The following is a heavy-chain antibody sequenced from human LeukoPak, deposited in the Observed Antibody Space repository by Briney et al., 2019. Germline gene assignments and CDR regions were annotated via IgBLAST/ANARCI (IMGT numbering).Heavy chain of an antibody. J-gene: IGHJ6*02. Sequence: ASVKVSCKASGYTFTSYYMHWVRQAPGQGLEWMGIINPSGGSTSYAQKFQGRVSMTRDTSTSTVYMELSSLRSEDTAVYYCAREGCSGASCYSTYYGMDVWGQGTTVTVSS. D-gene: IGHD2-15*01. V-gene: IGHV1-46*01. CDR3: AREGCSGASCYSTYYGMDV. CDR2: INPSGGST. CDR1: GYTFTSYY.